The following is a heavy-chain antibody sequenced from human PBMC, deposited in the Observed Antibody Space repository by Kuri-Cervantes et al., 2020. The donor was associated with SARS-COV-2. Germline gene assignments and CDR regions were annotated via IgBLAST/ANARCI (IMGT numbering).Heavy chain of an antibody. J-gene: IGHJ6*02. Sequence: ASVTVSCKASGYTFTSYGIGWVRQAPGQGLEWTGWIRAYNGNTNDAQKLQGRVTMTTDTSTSTAYMGLRSLRSDDTAVYYCVRKWELDYYYYGMDVWGQGTTVTVSS. CDR2: IRAYNGNT. V-gene: IGHV1-18*04. CDR1: GYTFTSYG. CDR3: VRKWELDYYYYGMDV. D-gene: IGHD1-26*01.